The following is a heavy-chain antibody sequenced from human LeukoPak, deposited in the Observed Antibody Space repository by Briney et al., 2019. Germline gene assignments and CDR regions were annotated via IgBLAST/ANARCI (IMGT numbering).Heavy chain of an antibody. J-gene: IGHJ5*02. CDR2: IYYSGST. CDR1: GGSISSSSYY. V-gene: IGHV4-39*01. CDR3: ARGTVTINWFDP. D-gene: IGHD4-11*01. Sequence: PSETLSLTCTVSGGSISSSSYYWGWSRQPPGKWLERIGSIYYSGSTYYNPSLKSRVTISVDTSKNQFSLKLSSVTAADTAVYYCARGTVTINWFDPWGQGTLVTVSS.